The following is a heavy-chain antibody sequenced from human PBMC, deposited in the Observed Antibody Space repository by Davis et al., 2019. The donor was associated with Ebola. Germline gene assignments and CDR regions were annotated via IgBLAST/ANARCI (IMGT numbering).Heavy chain of an antibody. CDR2: IWYDGSNK. V-gene: IGHV3-33*06. D-gene: IGHD3-9*01. CDR3: AKALGIDWLLSGTYYYGMDV. CDR1: GFTFSGSA. Sequence: GGSLRLSCAASGFTFSGSAMHWVRQAPGKGLEWVAVIWYDGSNKYYADSVKGRFTISRDNSKNTLYLQMNSLRAEDTAVYYCAKALGIDWLLSGTYYYGMDVWGQGTTVTVSS. J-gene: IGHJ6*02.